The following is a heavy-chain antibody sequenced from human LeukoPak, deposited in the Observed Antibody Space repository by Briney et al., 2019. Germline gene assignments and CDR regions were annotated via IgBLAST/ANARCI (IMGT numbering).Heavy chain of an antibody. CDR2: IYYSGST. V-gene: IGHV4-59*01. D-gene: IGHD2-15*01. Sequence: SETLSLTYTVSGGSITNYYWSWIGQPPGKGLEWIGYIYYSGSTNYNPSLKSRVTISLDTSKSQFSLKLSSVTAADTAVYYCASTPGVAATLYYYYMDVWGKGTTVTVSS. CDR3: ASTPGVAATLYYYYMDV. J-gene: IGHJ6*03. CDR1: GGSITNYY.